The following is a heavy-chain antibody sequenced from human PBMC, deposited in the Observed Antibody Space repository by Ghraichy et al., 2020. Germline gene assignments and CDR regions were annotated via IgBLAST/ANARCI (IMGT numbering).Heavy chain of an antibody. Sequence: GGSLRLSCAASGFTFSSYAMHWVRQAPGKGLEWVAVISYDGSNKYYADSVKGRFTISRDNSKNTLYLQMNSLRAEDTAVYYCARDREYYYDSSGYYLYYWGQGTLVTVSS. V-gene: IGHV3-30-3*01. D-gene: IGHD3-22*01. CDR2: ISYDGSNK. CDR3: ARDREYYYDSSGYYLYY. CDR1: GFTFSSYA. J-gene: IGHJ4*02.